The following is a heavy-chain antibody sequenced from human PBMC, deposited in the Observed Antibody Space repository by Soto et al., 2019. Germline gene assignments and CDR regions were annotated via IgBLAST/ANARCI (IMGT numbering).Heavy chain of an antibody. V-gene: IGHV3-30*18. J-gene: IGHJ4*02. Sequence: QVQLVESGGGVVQPGRSLRLSCAASGFTFSSYGMHWVRQAPGKGLEWVAVISYDGSNKYYADSVKGRFTISRDNSKNTLYLQMNSLRAEDTAVYYCAKDLWVWGDLRTGVGYWGQGTLVTVSS. CDR2: ISYDGSNK. D-gene: IGHD2-21*02. CDR3: AKDLWVWGDLRTGVGY. CDR1: GFTFSSYG.